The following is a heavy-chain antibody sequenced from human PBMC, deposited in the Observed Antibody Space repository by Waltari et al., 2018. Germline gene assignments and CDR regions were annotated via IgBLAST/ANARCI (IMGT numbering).Heavy chain of an antibody. CDR3: ARASSGYYKRVPFDY. D-gene: IGHD3-22*01. Sequence: QVQLVQSGTEVQKPGASVKVSCQASGYTFTHYDINWVRQATGQGLEWLGWINPNRADSGYARHFQGRVPMTRNISISTVYMELSSLRSEDTAVYYCARASSGYYKRVPFDYWGQGTLVIVSS. CDR2: INPNRADS. J-gene: IGHJ4*02. CDR1: GYTFTHYD. V-gene: IGHV1-8*02.